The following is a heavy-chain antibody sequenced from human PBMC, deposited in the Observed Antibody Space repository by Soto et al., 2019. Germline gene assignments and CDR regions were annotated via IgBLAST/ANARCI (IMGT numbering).Heavy chain of an antibody. V-gene: IGHV4-59*01. J-gene: IGHJ5*02. D-gene: IGHD4-17*01. CDR1: GGSISSYY. CDR3: VREYGDNPLVYWFDN. CDR2: IYYSGST. Sequence: SETLSLTCTVSGGSISSYYWSWIRQPPGKGLEWIGYIYYSGSTNYNPSLKSRVTISVDTSKNQFSLKLSSVTAADTAVYYCVREYGDNPLVYWFDNWGQGTPVTV.